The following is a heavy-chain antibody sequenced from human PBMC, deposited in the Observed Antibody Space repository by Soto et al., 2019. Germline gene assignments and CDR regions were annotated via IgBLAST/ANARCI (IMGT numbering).Heavy chain of an antibody. CDR3: GTDPGGGGY. D-gene: IGHD3-10*01. J-gene: IGHJ4*02. Sequence: EVQLVESGGGLIQPGGSLRLSCAVSGFTVSNNYMSWVRQAPGKGLEGVSVIYSGGYTAYGDSVKGRFTISRDNSKNTLILQKKTLGAGDTAVFYWGTDPGGGGYWGQGTLVTVSS. CDR2: IYSGGYT. CDR1: GFTVSNNY. V-gene: IGHV3-53*01.